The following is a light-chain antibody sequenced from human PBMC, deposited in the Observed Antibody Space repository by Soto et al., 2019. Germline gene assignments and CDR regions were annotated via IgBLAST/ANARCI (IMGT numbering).Light chain of an antibody. Sequence: QSVLTQPPSVSAAPGQRVTISCSGSSSNIGNNYVSWYQQFPGTAPILLIYEDNVRPSGIPDRFSGSKSGTSATLGIIGLQTGDEADYYCAAWDSPDYVXGTGTKVTVL. CDR2: EDN. CDR3: AAWDSPDYV. J-gene: IGLJ1*01. V-gene: IGLV1-51*02. CDR1: SSNIGNNY.